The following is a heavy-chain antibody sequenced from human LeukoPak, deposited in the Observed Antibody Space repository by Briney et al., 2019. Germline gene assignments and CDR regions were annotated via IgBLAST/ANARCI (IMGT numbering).Heavy chain of an antibody. CDR1: IHLFYIR. Sequence: GGALLLSGAWIHLFYIRYQLDSLRQAPGKGLEWVANIKQDGRETHDVHSVKGRFTISRDNSKSSLSLQRNSVRAEDTAVYYCARFRSVGGNWGGDYWGQGTLVTVSS. CDR3: ARFRSVGGNWGGDY. J-gene: IGHJ4*02. CDR2: IKQDGRET. V-gene: IGHV3-7*05. D-gene: IGHD3-16*01.